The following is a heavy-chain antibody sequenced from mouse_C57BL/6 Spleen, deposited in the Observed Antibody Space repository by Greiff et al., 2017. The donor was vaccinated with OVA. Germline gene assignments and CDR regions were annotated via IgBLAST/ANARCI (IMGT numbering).Heavy chain of an antibody. Sequence: EVKLVESGGGLVKPGGSLKLSCAASGFTFSSYAMSWVRQTPEKRLEWVATISDGGSYTYYPDNVKGRFTISRDNAKNNLYLQMSHLKSEDTAMYYCARDGLGGVFDYWGQGTTLTVSS. CDR3: ARDGLGGVFDY. D-gene: IGHD3-3*01. CDR2: ISDGGSYT. J-gene: IGHJ2*01. CDR1: GFTFSSYA. V-gene: IGHV5-4*01.